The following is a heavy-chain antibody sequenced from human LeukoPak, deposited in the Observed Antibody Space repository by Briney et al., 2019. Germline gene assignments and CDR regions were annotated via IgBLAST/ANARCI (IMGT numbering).Heavy chain of an antibody. J-gene: IGHJ4*02. CDR3: AKQGRRGYSFARSYYFDY. Sequence: PGGSLRLSCVASGFTFSRFEMNWVRQAPGKGLEWISHISTGTYIAYTDSVKGRFTISRDNAKNSLYLQMNSLRAEDTAVYYCAKQGRRGYSFARSYYFDYWGQGTLVTVSS. D-gene: IGHD5-18*01. CDR1: GFTFSRFE. V-gene: IGHV3-48*03. CDR2: ISTGTYI.